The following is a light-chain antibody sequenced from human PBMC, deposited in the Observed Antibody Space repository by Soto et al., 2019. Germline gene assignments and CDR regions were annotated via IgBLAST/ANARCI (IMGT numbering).Light chain of an antibody. CDR3: QPRSDWPPL. V-gene: IGKV3D-20*02. CDR2: DVS. CDR1: QRVSSSY. J-gene: IGKJ5*01. Sequence: EIVFTPSPGTLSLSPGGRATLSCRASQRVSSSYLAWYQQKPGQAPRLLIYDVSNRATGIPARFRGSGSGTDFSITISSLDPEDFAVYYCQPRSDWPPLFGQGTRLDIK.